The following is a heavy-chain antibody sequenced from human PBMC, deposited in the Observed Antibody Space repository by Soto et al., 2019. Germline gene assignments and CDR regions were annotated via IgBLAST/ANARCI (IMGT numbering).Heavy chain of an antibody. CDR3: ARERGFGEPFDY. D-gene: IGHD3-10*01. CDR2: INPTYGST. CDR1: GYTFTTFY. J-gene: IGHJ4*02. V-gene: IGHV1-46*01. Sequence: QVQLVQSGAEAKKPGASEKVSCKASGYTFTTFYMHWVRQAPGQGLEWMGMINPTYGSTNYAQRFQGKITMTRDTSTTTVYMELNSLRSDDTAVYYCARERGFGEPFDYWGQGTLVTVSS.